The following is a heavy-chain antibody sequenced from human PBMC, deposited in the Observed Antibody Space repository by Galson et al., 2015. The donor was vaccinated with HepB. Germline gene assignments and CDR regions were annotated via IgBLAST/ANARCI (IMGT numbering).Heavy chain of an antibody. D-gene: IGHD4-17*01. CDR3: AKGSQRRLTTMTSHNCFDY. V-gene: IGHV3-23*01. CDR2: ITGGGRT. Sequence: SLRLSCAASGFDFSTHAMSWVRQAPGKGLEWVSTITGGGRTNYAESVTGRFTISRDNSENTVYLQMSRLRPEDTAVYYCAKGSQRRLTTMTSHNCFDYWGQGSLLVVSS. J-gene: IGHJ4*02. CDR1: GFDFSTHA.